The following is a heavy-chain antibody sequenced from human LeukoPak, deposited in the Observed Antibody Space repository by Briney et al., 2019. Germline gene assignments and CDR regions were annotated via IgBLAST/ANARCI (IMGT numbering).Heavy chain of an antibody. J-gene: IGHJ4*02. D-gene: IGHD5-18*01. CDR1: GLIFSSYV. CDR2: ISSSGSTI. CDR3: ARGLRRGYSYGYFDY. V-gene: IGHV3-48*03. Sequence: PVWALPLSCVASGLIFSSYVMNWLGQAPGKGLEWVSYISSSGSTIYYADSVKGRFTISRDNAKNSLYLQMNSLRAEDTAVYYCARGLRRGYSYGYFDYWGQGTLVTVSS.